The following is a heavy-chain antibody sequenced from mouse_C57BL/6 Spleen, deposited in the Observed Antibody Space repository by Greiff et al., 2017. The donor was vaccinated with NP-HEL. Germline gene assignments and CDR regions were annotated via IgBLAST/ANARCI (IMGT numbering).Heavy chain of an antibody. J-gene: IGHJ2*01. CDR2: IYPGDGDT. D-gene: IGHD1-1*01. CDR3: ASYNYGSPYYFDY. V-gene: IGHV1-80*01. CDR1: GYAFSSYW. Sequence: VQLQQSGASVKIPCKAFGYAFSSYWMNWVKQRPGKGLEWTGQIYPGDGDTNYNGKFKGKATLTADKTSSTAYMQLSSLPSEDSAVYFCASYNYGSPYYFDYWGQGTTLTVSS.